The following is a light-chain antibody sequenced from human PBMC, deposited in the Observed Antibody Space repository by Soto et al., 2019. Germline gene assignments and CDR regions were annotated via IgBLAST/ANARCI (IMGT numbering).Light chain of an antibody. J-gene: IGKJ3*01. CDR3: EQYDGSPFT. Sequence: EIVLTQSPGTLSLSPGERATLSCRASQSVSSSFLAWYQQKPGQAPRLLIYGASSRATGIPDRFSGRGSGTQFTLTISRLEPEEFAVYYCEQYDGSPFTFGPGTKVDTK. CDR2: GAS. V-gene: IGKV3-20*01. CDR1: QSVSSSF.